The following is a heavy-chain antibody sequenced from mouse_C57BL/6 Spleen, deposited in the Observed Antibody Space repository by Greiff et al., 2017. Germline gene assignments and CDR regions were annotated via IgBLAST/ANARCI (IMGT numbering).Heavy chain of an antibody. D-gene: IGHD2-2*01. J-gene: IGHJ3*01. CDR3: TRETMVTTGFAY. V-gene: IGHV6-6*01. Sequence: EVQLVESGGGLVQPGGSMKLSCAASGFTFSDAWMDWVRQSPEKGLEWVAEIRNKANNHATYYAESVKGRFTISRDDSKRSVYLQMNSLRAEDTGIYYCTRETMVTTGFAYWGQGTLVTVSA. CDR1: GFTFSDAW. CDR2: IRNKANNHAT.